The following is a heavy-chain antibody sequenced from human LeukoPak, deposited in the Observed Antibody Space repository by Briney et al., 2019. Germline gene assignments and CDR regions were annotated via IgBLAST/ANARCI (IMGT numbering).Heavy chain of an antibody. J-gene: IGHJ3*02. CDR1: GGSISSGSYY. CDR2: IYTSGST. D-gene: IGHD3-3*02. CDR3: ARHLIAFDAFDI. V-gene: IGHV4-61*02. Sequence: SQTLSLTCTVSGGSISSGSYYWSWIRQPAGKGLEWIGRIYTSGSTNYNPSLKSRVTISVDTSKNQLSLKLSSVTAADTAVYYCARHLIAFDAFDIWGQGTMVTVSS.